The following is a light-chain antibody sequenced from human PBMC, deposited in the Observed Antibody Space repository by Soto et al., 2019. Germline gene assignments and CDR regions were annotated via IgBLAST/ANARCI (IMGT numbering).Light chain of an antibody. J-gene: IGLJ3*02. CDR1: SSDVGGYNY. CDR3: SSYTTISTLEV. Sequence: QSVLTQPASVSGSPGQSITISCTGTSSDVGGYNYVSWYQQHPGKAPKLMIYEVSNRPSGVSNRFSGSKSRNTASLTISGLQAEDEADYYCSSYTTISTLEVFGGGTKVTVL. CDR2: EVS. V-gene: IGLV2-14*01.